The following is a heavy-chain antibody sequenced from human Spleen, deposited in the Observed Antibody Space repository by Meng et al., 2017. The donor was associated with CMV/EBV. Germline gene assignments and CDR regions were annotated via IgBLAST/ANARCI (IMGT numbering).Heavy chain of an antibody. CDR2: INPRGGQ. CDR1: GYIFTDFY. Sequence: SGYIFTDFYHHGVRQAPGQGPEWMGWINPRGGQMYAQKFQGSVTMAGDTSLNTAHLEVRGLKTDDTAMYYCARGALKQRLMGSPFDIWGQGTMVTVSS. CDR3: ARGALKQRLMGSPFDI. V-gene: IGHV1-2*02. D-gene: IGHD6-25*01. J-gene: IGHJ3*02.